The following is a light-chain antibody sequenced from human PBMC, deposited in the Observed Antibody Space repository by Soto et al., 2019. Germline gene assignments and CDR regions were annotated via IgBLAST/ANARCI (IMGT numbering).Light chain of an antibody. Sequence: EVVMTQSPATLSASPGERVTLSCRASQNLGSSLAWYQQRPGQAPRLLLYGGSTRATGIPARFSDSGSGTEFTVTISSLQSEDFAVYYCQQYNYWPPYTFGQGTNLEFK. CDR1: QNLGSS. CDR2: GGS. CDR3: QQYNYWPPYT. V-gene: IGKV3-15*01. J-gene: IGKJ2*01.